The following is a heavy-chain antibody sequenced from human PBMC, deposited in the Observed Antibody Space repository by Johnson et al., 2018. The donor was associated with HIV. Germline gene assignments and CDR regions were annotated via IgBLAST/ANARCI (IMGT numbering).Heavy chain of an antibody. D-gene: IGHD4-17*01. Sequence: QVQLVESGGGVVQPGRSLRLSCTASGFTFSSYGMHWVRQAPGKGLEWVAVIWYDGSNKYYGDSVKGRFTISRDNSKNTVYLQMGSLRAEDMAVYYCARDAVTPIWGQGTMVTVSS. CDR1: GFTFSSYG. CDR2: IWYDGSNK. CDR3: ARDAVTPI. J-gene: IGHJ3*02. V-gene: IGHV3-33*01.